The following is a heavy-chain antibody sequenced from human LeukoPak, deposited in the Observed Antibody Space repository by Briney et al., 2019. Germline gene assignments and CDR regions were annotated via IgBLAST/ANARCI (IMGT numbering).Heavy chain of an antibody. Sequence: ASVKGSCKASGYTFTSYDINWVRQATGHEREWMGWMNPNSGNTGYAQKFQGRVTMTRNTSISTAYMKLSSLRSEDTAVCYCARVRYYYDSSGYRTTHDYWGQGTLVTVSS. CDR3: ARVRYYYDSSGYRTTHDY. D-gene: IGHD3-22*01. CDR2: MNPNSGNT. CDR1: GYTFTSYD. V-gene: IGHV1-8*01. J-gene: IGHJ4*02.